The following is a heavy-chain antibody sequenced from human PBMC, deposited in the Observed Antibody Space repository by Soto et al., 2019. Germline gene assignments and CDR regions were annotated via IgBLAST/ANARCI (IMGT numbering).Heavy chain of an antibody. CDR3: AREENCSGGTCYSEYFHR. J-gene: IGHJ1*01. D-gene: IGHD2-15*01. CDR2: VNPSGGST. CDR1: GCLFTASS. Sequence: ASVKVSCKASGCLFTASSMHWVRLAPGQGLEWMGVVNPSGGSTKYAQNFQGRVTMTRDTSTTTIYMELSSLRSDDTAIYYCAREENCSGGTCYSEYFHRWGQGTLVTVSS. V-gene: IGHV1-46*01.